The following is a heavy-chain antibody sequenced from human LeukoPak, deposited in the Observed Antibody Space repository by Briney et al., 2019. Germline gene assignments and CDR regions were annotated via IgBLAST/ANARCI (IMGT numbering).Heavy chain of an antibody. CDR2: IYTGGYT. Sequence: GGSLRLSCAASGFMVNSNYMTWVRQAPGKGLEWVSVIYTGGYTNYADSVKGRFTISRDLSQNTLYLQMNSLRVEDTAVYFCARGGSTWDWYFDLWGRGTLVTVSS. D-gene: IGHD6-13*01. CDR1: GFMVNSNY. J-gene: IGHJ2*01. CDR3: ARGGSTWDWYFDL. V-gene: IGHV3-53*01.